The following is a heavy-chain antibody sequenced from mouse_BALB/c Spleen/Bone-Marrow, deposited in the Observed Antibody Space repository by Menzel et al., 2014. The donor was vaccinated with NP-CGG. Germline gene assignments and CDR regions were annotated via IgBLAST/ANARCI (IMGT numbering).Heavy chain of an antibody. J-gene: IGHJ3*01. CDR1: GFTFSNYW. V-gene: IGHV6-6*02. CDR3: TSMRRRGFAY. Sequence: EVKLVESGGGLVQPGGSMKFSCVASGFTFSNYWMNWVRQSPEKGLEWVAEIRLKSNNYATHYAESVKGRFTISRDDSKSSVYLQMNNLRAEDTGIYYCTSMRRRGFAYWGQGTLVTVSA. D-gene: IGHD2-3*01. CDR2: IRLKSNNYAT.